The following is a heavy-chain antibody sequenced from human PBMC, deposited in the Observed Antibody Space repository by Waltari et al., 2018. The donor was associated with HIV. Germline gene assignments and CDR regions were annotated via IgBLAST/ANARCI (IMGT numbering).Heavy chain of an antibody. CDR2: IKQDGSEK. Sequence: EVQLVESGGGLVQPGGSLRLSCAASGFTFSSYWMNWVRQGPGKGLEWVANIKQDGSEKYYVDSVKGRFTISRDNSKNSLYLQMNSLRAEDTAVYYCARGSDSGYGYGYYYGMDVWGQGTTVTVSS. J-gene: IGHJ6*02. V-gene: IGHV3-7*04. D-gene: IGHD5-18*01. CDR1: GFTFSSYW. CDR3: ARGSDSGYGYGYYYGMDV.